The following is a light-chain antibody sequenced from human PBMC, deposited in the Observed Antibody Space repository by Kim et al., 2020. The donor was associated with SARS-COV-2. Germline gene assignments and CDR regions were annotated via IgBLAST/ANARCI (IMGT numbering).Light chain of an antibody. J-gene: IGLJ2*01. CDR1: SSDVGSYNL. CDR3: CSCAGSSTLVV. CDR2: EVS. V-gene: IGLV2-23*02. Sequence: QSVLTQPASVSGSPGQSITISCTGTSSDVGSYNLVSWYQQHPGKAPKLMIYEVSKRPSGVSNRFSGSKSGNTASLTISGLQAEDEADYYCCSCAGSSTLVVFGGGTQLTVL.